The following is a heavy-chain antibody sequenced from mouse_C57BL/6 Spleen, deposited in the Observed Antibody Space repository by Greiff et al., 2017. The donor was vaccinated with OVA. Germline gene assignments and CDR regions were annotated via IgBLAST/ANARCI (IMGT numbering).Heavy chain of an antibody. CDR3: ARKESDY. J-gene: IGHJ2*01. CDR1: GYSFTGYY. CDR2: INPSTGGT. Sequence: VQLQQSGPELVKPRASVKISCKASGYSFTGYYMNWVKQSPEKSLEWIGEINPSTGGTTYNQKFKAKATLTVDKSSSTAYMQLKSLTSEDSAVYYCARKESDYWGQGTTLTVSS. V-gene: IGHV1-42*01.